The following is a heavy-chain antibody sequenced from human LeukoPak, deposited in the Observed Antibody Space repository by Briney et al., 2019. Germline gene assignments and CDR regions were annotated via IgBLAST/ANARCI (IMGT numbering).Heavy chain of an antibody. J-gene: IGHJ4*02. D-gene: IGHD1-1*01. CDR1: GFTFSDYS. CDR3: ARDHNYAFDN. CDR2: IGISSGNT. V-gene: IGHV3-48*04. Sequence: GGSLRLSCAASGFTFSDYSMNWVRQAPGKGLEWISWIGISSGNTKYADSVKGRFTISGDNAKNSLYPQMNSLRVEDTAVYYCARDHNYAFDNWGQGTLVTVSS.